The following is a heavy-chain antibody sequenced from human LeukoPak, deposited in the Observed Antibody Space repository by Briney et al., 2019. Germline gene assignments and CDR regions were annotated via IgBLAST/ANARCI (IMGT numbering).Heavy chain of an antibody. CDR1: GFTFSTYA. V-gene: IGHV3-30*04. CDR2: IPYDGSNK. D-gene: IGHD2-15*01. CDR3: ARDFRFVAATGY. Sequence: PGGSLRLSCAASGFTFSTYAMHWVRQAPGKGLEWVAVIPYDGSNKYYADSVKGRFTISRDNAKNSLYLQMNSLRAEDTAVYYCARDFRFVAATGYWGQGTLVTVSS. J-gene: IGHJ4*02.